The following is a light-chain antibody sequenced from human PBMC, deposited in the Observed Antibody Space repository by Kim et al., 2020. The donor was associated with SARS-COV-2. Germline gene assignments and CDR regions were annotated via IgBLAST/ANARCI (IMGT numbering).Light chain of an antibody. CDR3: TSYTSTITWV. CDR2: GVS. Sequence: GQSITISCPGTSSEIGGYNFVSWFQQHPDTAPKLMIYGVSKRPSGVSNRFSGSKSGNTASLTISGLQAEDEADYYCTSYTSTITWVFGGGTQLTVL. CDR1: SSEIGGYNF. J-gene: IGLJ3*02. V-gene: IGLV2-14*03.